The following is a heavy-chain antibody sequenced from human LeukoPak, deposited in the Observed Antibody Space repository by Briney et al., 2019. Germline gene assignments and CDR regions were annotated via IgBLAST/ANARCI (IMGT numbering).Heavy chain of an antibody. Sequence: GRSLRLSCAASGFTFSSYAMHWVRQAPGKGLEWVAVIANDGKDKKSADSVKGRFTISRDNSKNTLYLQMNSLRDEDMAIYYCAKGEKQQPGYFDLWGRGTLVTVSS. CDR1: GFTFSSYA. CDR2: IANDGKDK. V-gene: IGHV3-30*18. CDR3: AKGEKQQPGYFDL. J-gene: IGHJ2*01. D-gene: IGHD6-13*01.